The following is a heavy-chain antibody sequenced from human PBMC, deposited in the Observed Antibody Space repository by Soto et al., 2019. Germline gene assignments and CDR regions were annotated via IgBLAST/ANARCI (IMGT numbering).Heavy chain of an antibody. CDR1: GFTFSSYG. V-gene: IGHV3-33*03. Sequence: GGSLRLSCAASGFTFSSYGMHWVRQAPGKGLEWVAVIWSDGSNEYYVDSVKGRFTISRDNSKNTLFLQMNSLRAEDTAVYYCVSAPYSSGWWWFDAWGPGIPVTVSS. CDR3: VSAPYSSGWWWFDA. D-gene: IGHD6-19*01. CDR2: IWSDGSNE. J-gene: IGHJ5*02.